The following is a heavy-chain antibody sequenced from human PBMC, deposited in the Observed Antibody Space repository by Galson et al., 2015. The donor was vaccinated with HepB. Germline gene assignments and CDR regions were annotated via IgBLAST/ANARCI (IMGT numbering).Heavy chain of an antibody. CDR2: ISVHNGDT. CDR3: ARDWARGGYCSSASCHTIDY. V-gene: IGHV1-18*04. Sequence: SVKVSCKASGYTFPNYGISWVRQAPGQGLEWMGYISVHNGDTKYAQSLEDRVTMTTDISANRAYMELRSLGPDDTAVYYCARDWARGGYCSSASCHTIDYWGQGTLVTVSS. D-gene: IGHD2-2*02. CDR1: GYTFPNYG. J-gene: IGHJ4*02.